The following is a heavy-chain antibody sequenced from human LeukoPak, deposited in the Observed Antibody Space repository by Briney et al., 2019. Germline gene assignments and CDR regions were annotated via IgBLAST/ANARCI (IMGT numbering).Heavy chain of an antibody. J-gene: IGHJ5*01. CDR2: IHYSGST. CDR1: GDSISTYY. CDR3: ARMRGDYVVDS. D-gene: IGHD4-17*01. V-gene: IGHV4-59*01. Sequence: SETVSLTCTVSGDSISTYYWSWIRQPPGKGLECIGYIHYSGSTNYNPSLKSRVTLSLYTSKNQFSLTLRSVTAADTGVYYCARMRGDYVVDSWGQGTLVTVSS.